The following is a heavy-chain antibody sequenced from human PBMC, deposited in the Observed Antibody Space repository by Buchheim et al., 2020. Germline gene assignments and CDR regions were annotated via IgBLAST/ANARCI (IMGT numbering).Heavy chain of an antibody. V-gene: IGHV3-23*01. CDR1: GFSFSNYA. CDR3: AKLGYRGYDFSAYFDS. D-gene: IGHD5-12*01. Sequence: EVQLLESGGDLVQPGGSLRLSCAASGFSFSNYAMNWARQAPGKGLEWVSTISGSGDGTYYADSVKGRFTISRDNSKDRLYLQMDSLRAEDSAEYYCAKLGYRGYDFSAYFDSWGQGTL. CDR2: ISGSGDGT. J-gene: IGHJ4*02.